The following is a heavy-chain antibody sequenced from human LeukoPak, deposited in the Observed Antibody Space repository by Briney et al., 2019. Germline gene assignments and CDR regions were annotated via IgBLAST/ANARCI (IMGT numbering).Heavy chain of an antibody. CDR1: GFTFSSYS. CDR3: ARDPMYYDIFTGYSPYYFDY. D-gene: IGHD3-9*01. Sequence: GGSLRLSCAASGFTFSSYSMNWVRQAPGKGLEWVSSISSSSSYIYYADSVKGRFTISRDNAKNSLYLQMNSLRAEDTAVYYCARDPMYYDIFTGYSPYYFDYWGQGTLVTVSS. V-gene: IGHV3-21*01. CDR2: ISSSSSYI. J-gene: IGHJ4*02.